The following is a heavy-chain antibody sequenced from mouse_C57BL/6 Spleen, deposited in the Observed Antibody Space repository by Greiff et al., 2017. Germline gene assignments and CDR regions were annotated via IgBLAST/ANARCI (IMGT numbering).Heavy chain of an antibody. J-gene: IGHJ3*01. CDR3: ARRGSNSAWFAY. CDR1: GYTFTSYW. V-gene: IGHV1-61*01. Sequence: LQQPGAELVRPGSSVKLSCKASGYTFTSYWMDWVKQRPGQGLEWIGNIYPSDSETHYNQKFKDKATLTVDKSSSTAYMQLSSLTSEDSAVYYCARRGSNSAWFAYWGQGTLVTVSA. CDR2: IYPSDSET. D-gene: IGHD2-5*01.